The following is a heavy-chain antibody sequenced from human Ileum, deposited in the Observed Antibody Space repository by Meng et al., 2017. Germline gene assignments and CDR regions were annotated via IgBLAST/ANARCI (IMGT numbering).Heavy chain of an antibody. J-gene: IGHJ5*02. V-gene: IGHV3-7*01. Sequence: EALMISCVASGFIFNNYAMNWVRHAPGQGLEWGADINEDGTREYYVASVEGRFTVSRDNDRNSLYLQMNNLRVDDTAVHYCARYVPGSGRVNAWGQGTMVTVSS. D-gene: IGHD3-10*01. CDR3: ARYVPGSGRVNA. CDR2: INEDGTRE. CDR1: GFIFNNYA.